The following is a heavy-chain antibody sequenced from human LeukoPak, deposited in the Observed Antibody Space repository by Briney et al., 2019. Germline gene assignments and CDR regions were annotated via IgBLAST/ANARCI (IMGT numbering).Heavy chain of an antibody. J-gene: IGHJ4*02. CDR1: GFSVSSDY. D-gene: IGHD1-26*01. V-gene: IGHV3-53*01. CDR2: IYSGGST. CDR3: ARDFGGATLHY. Sequence: GGSLRLSCAASGFSVSSDYMNWVRQAPGKGLEWVSIIYSGGSTCYADSVKGRFTISRDNSKNTLYLQMNSLRVEDTAVYYCARDFGGATLHYWGQGTLVTVSS.